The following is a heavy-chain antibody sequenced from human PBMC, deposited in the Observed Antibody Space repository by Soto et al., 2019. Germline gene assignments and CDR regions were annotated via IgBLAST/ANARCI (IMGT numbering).Heavy chain of an antibody. CDR1: GGSFSGYY. CDR3: ARGGYILRRALIN. V-gene: IGHV4-34*01. J-gene: IGHJ4*02. CDR2: INHSGST. Sequence: PSETLSLTCAVYGGSFSGYYWSWIRQPPGKGLEWIGEINHSGSTNYNPSLKSRVTISVDTSKNQFSLKLSSVTAADTAVYYCARGGYILRRALINWGQGTLVTVS. D-gene: IGHD6-13*01.